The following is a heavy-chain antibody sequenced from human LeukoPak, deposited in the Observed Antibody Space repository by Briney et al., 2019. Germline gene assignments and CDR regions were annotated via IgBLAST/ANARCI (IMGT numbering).Heavy chain of an antibody. V-gene: IGHV3-9*01. J-gene: IGHJ4*02. D-gene: IGHD6-19*01. CDR2: ISWNSGSI. Sequence: GRSLRLSCAGSGFIFNNYAMHWVRQPPGKGLERASGISWNSGSIDYADSVKGRFTISRDNAKNSLYLQMNSLRVVDTAFYYCAKDNRRHYTSGPNPDPLHWSQGALVTVSS. CDR3: AKDNRRHYTSGPNPDPLH. CDR1: GFIFNNYA.